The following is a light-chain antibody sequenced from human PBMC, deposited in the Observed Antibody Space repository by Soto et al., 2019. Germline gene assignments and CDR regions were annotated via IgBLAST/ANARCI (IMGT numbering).Light chain of an antibody. CDR2: GNS. J-gene: IGLJ7*01. CDR3: QSYDSSLSGWV. Sequence: SVLTQPPSVSGAPGQRVTISCTGSSSNIGAGYDVHWYQQLPGTAPKLLISGNSNRPSGVPDRFSGSKSGTSASLAITGLQAEDDADYYCQSYDSSLSGWVFGGGTQLTVL. CDR1: SSNIGAGYD. V-gene: IGLV1-40*01.